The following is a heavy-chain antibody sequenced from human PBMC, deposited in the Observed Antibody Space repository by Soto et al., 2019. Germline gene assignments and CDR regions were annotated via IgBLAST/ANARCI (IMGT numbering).Heavy chain of an antibody. CDR1: GFTFSSYA. CDR3: AARSSWYGRPSLRFDP. CDR2: ISGSSSNT. J-gene: IGHJ5*02. D-gene: IGHD6-13*01. V-gene: IGHV3-23*01. Sequence: EVQLLESGGGLVQPGGSLRLSCAASGFTFSSYAMSWVRQAPGKGLEWVSAISGSSSNTYYADSVKGRFTISRDNSKNSLYLQVHSLRAEDTALYYCAARSSWYGRPSLRFDPWGQGTLVTVSS.